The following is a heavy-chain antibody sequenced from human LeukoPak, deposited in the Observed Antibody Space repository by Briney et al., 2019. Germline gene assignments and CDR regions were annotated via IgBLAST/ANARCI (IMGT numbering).Heavy chain of an antibody. CDR3: AKIGPYGDSYFDY. D-gene: IGHD4-17*01. V-gene: IGHV3-30*02. J-gene: IGHJ4*02. Sequence: GGSLRLSCAASGFTFSNYGMHWVRQAPGKGLEWVAFIRYDGSNKYYADSVKGRFTISRDNSKNTLYLQMNSLRAEDTAVYYCAKIGPYGDSYFDYWGQGTLVTVSS. CDR1: GFTFSNYG. CDR2: IRYDGSNK.